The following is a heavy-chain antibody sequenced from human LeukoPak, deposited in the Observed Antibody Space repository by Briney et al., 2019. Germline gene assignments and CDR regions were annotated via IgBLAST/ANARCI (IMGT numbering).Heavy chain of an antibody. CDR1: GDSISGSDYY. V-gene: IGHV4-39*01. CDR3: ARHPPFGAHDY. J-gene: IGHJ4*02. CDR2: ITS. D-gene: IGHD3-10*01. Sequence: SSETLSLTCIVSGDSISGSDYYRAWIRQPPGKGLQWIASITSHYKSTLNGRITISLDTSKNQISMELNSVTVTDTAVYYCARHPPFGAHDYWGQGILVTVSS.